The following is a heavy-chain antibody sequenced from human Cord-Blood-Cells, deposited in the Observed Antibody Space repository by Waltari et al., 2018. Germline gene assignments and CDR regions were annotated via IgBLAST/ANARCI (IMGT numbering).Heavy chain of an antibody. CDR1: GFTFSSYS. J-gene: IGHJ3*02. Sequence: EVQLVESGGGLVQPGGPLRLSWAASGFTFSSYSMNWVRQAPGKGVEWVSYISSSSSTIYYADSVKGRFTISRDNAKNSLYLQMNSLRAEDTAVYYCARFPSRRGGAFDIWGQGTMVTVSS. CDR2: ISSSSSTI. CDR3: ARFPSRRGGAFDI. V-gene: IGHV3-48*01. D-gene: IGHD3-10*01.